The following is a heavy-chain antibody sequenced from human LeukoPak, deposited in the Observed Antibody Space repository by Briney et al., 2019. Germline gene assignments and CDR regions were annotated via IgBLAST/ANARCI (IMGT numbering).Heavy chain of an antibody. CDR3: ARAPHYYGSGSYYNEGAFDI. J-gene: IGHJ3*02. CDR2: IYPGDSDT. CDR1: GYGFTSYW. D-gene: IGHD3-10*01. Sequence: GESLKISCKGSGYGFTSYWIGWVRQMPGKGLEWMGIIYPGDSDTRYSTSFQGQVTISADKAISTAYLQWSSLKASDTAMYYCARAPHYYGSGSYYNEGAFDIWGQGTMVTVSS. V-gene: IGHV5-51*01.